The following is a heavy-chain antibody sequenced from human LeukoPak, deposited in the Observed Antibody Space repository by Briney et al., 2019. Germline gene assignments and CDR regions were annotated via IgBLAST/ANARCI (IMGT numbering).Heavy chain of an antibody. CDR1: GFTFDDYA. D-gene: IGHD6-13*01. CDR3: AKGGRIAAAGSIRHYYMDV. V-gene: IGHV3-9*01. CDR2: ISWNSGSI. J-gene: IGHJ6*03. Sequence: PGGSLRLSCAASGFTFDDYAMHWVRQAPGKGLEWVSGISWNSGSIGYADSVKGRFTISRDNSKNSLYLQMNSLRAEDTALYYCAKGGRIAAAGSIRHYYMDVWGKGTTVTVSS.